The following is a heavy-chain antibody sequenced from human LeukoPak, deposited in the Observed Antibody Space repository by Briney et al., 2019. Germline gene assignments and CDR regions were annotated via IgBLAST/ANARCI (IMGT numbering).Heavy chain of an antibody. Sequence: GGSLRLSCAASGFTFSSYEMNWVRQAPGKGLEWVSYISSSGSTIYYADSVKGRYTISRDNAKNSLCLQMNSLRAEDTAVYYCARFLYGDYALDYWGQGTLITVSS. CDR1: GFTFSSYE. V-gene: IGHV3-48*03. D-gene: IGHD4-17*01. CDR2: ISSSGSTI. J-gene: IGHJ4*02. CDR3: ARFLYGDYALDY.